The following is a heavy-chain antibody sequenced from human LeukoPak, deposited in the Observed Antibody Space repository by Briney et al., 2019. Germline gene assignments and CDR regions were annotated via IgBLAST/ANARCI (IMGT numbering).Heavy chain of an antibody. CDR3: VRENHGSFDY. J-gene: IGHJ4*02. CDR2: ISSSSTYI. CDR1: GFSFSTYY. D-gene: IGHD1-14*01. Sequence: PGGSLRLSCAASGFSFSTYYVNWVRQAPGKGLEWVSCISSSSTYIFYADSVRGRFAISRDNAKNSLYLQMNSLRADDTAAYYCVRENHGSFDYWGQGSLVTVSS. V-gene: IGHV3-21*01.